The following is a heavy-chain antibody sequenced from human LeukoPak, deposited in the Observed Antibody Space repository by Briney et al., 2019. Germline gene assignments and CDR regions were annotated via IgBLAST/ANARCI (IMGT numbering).Heavy chain of an antibody. D-gene: IGHD6-6*01. Sequence: SETLSLTCTVSGGSLSAYYWSWIRQPPGTGLEWIGYIHYSGTTNYYPSLKSRVTIALDTSKNQFSLKLNSMTAADTAVYYCARFGTSSSRFFDQWGQGTLVTVSS. J-gene: IGHJ4*02. CDR2: IHYSGTT. V-gene: IGHV4-59*01. CDR1: GGSLSAYY. CDR3: ARFGTSSSRFFDQ.